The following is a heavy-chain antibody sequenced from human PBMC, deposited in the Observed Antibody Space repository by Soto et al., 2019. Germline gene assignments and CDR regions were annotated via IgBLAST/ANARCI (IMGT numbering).Heavy chain of an antibody. V-gene: IGHV3-21*01. Sequence: PGGSLRLSCAASGFTFSSYSMNWVRQAPGKGLEWVSSISSSSSYIYYADSVKGRFTISRDNAKNSLHLQMNSLRAEDTAVYYCESWGNWNDAAFDYWGQGTLVTVS. J-gene: IGHJ4*02. CDR2: ISSSSSYI. CDR3: ESWGNWNDAAFDY. D-gene: IGHD1-1*01. CDR1: GFTFSSYS.